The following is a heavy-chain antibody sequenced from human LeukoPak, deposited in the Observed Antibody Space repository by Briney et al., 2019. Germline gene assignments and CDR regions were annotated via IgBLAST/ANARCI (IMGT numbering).Heavy chain of an antibody. D-gene: IGHD1-1*01. V-gene: IGHV4-39*07. J-gene: IGHJ6*03. Sequence: SETLSLTCTVSGGSISSYYWGWIRQPPGKGLEWIGSIYYSGSTYYNPSLKSRVTISVDTSKNQFSLKLSSVTAADTAVYYCARVIATGTLYYYYYMDVWGKGTTVTVSS. CDR1: GGSISSYY. CDR2: IYYSGST. CDR3: ARVIATGTLYYYYYMDV.